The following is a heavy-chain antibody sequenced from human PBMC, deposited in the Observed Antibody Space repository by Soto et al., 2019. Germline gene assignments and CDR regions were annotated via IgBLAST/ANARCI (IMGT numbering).Heavy chain of an antibody. CDR2: MNPKTGNT. CDR1: GYTFISYN. Sequence: ASVKVSCKTSGYTFISYNINWVRQAPGQGLEWLGWMNPKTGNTGYVQKFQGRITMTGNASISTAYMELNSLRSEDTAVYYCARAEMGATAETFDYWGQGTLVTVSS. V-gene: IGHV1-8*01. D-gene: IGHD1-26*01. J-gene: IGHJ4*02. CDR3: ARAEMGATAETFDY.